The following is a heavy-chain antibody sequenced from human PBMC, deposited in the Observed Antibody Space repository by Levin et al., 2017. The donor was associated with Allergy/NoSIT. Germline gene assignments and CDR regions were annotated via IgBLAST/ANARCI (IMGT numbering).Heavy chain of an antibody. CDR1: GFTFSSYS. J-gene: IGHJ6*02. Sequence: GESLKISCAASGFTFSSYSMNWVRQAPGKGLEWLSYISGSSNSIYYADSVKGRITISSDNDNKSLYLEMNSLRAEDTAVYYCASVMTVFGDLINYYYGMDPWGQGTTVTVSS. V-gene: IGHV3-21*05. CDR2: ISGSSNSI. D-gene: IGHD3-3*01. CDR3: ASVMTVFGDLINYYYGMDP.